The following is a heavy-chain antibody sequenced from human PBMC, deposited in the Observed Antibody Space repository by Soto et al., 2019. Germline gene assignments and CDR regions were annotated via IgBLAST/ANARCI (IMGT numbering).Heavy chain of an antibody. CDR3: ASTSMVRGDSGYYFDY. CDR1: GGSISSGGYS. V-gene: IGHV4-30-2*01. D-gene: IGHD3-10*01. J-gene: IGHJ4*02. Sequence: SETLSLTCAVSGGSISSGGYSWSWVRQPPGKGLEWIGYIYHSGSTYYNPSLKSRVTISVDRSKNQFSLKLSSVTAADTAVYYCASTSMVRGDSGYYFDYWGQGTLVTVSS. CDR2: IYHSGST.